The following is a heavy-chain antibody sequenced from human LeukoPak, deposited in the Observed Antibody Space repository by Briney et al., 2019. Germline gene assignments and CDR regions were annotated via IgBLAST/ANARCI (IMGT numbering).Heavy chain of an antibody. Sequence: PGGSLRLSCAASGFTISSNYMSWVRQAPGKGLVWVSRIASDGNSTTYADSVKGRFSISRDNAKNTLYLQMNSLRVEDTAVYYCARGRPHGNDYWGQGTLVTVSS. CDR1: GFTISSNY. CDR3: ARGRPHGNDY. CDR2: IASDGNST. V-gene: IGHV3-74*01. J-gene: IGHJ4*02. D-gene: IGHD4-23*01.